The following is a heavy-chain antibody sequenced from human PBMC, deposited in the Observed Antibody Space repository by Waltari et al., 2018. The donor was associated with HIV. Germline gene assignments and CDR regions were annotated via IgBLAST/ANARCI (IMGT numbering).Heavy chain of an antibody. CDR1: GFIFSSYG. D-gene: IGHD3-16*02. CDR3: ARQGVSGLYRLGSWFDP. V-gene: IGHV3-33*01. Sequence: QVQLVESGGGVVQPGNSLRLSCAASGFIFSSYGMHWVRQAPGKVLEWVAVIWYDGTNIYYSDSVKGRFTISRDNSKNTLYLQMNSLRAEDTAMYYCARQGVSGLYRLGSWFDPWGQGTLVTVSS. CDR2: IWYDGTNI. J-gene: IGHJ5*02.